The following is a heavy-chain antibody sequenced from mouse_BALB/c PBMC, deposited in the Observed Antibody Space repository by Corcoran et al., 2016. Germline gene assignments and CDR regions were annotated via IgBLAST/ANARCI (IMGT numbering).Heavy chain of an antibody. CDR3: ARRDDGYLYYYAMDY. D-gene: IGHD2-3*01. CDR2: INPYNGGT. Sequence: EVLLQQSGPELVKPGASVKIPCKASGYTFTDYNMDWVKQSHGKNLEWIGLINPYNGGTSYNQKFKGKATLTVDKSSSTAYMELLSLTSEDSAVYYCARRDDGYLYYYAMDYWGQGTSVTVSS. J-gene: IGHJ4*01. CDR1: GYTFTDYN. V-gene: IGHV1-18*01.